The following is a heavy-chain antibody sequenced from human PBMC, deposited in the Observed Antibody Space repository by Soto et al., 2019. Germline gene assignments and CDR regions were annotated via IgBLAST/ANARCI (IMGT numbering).Heavy chain of an antibody. J-gene: IGHJ3*01. Sequence: EVKLLESGGGLAQPGGSLRLSCVGSGFTFDSYAISWVRQAPGERLQWIAHISGSADGTDYAHSVRGRFTISGDKATKTVQLQLDRVRVEDTAVYFWAKDTVGGYSVWSVYYSDGLDVWGQGTLVTVS. CDR3: AKDTVGGYSVWSVYYSDGLDV. CDR2: ISGSADGT. CDR1: GFTFDSYA. V-gene: IGHV3-23*01. D-gene: IGHD3-3*01.